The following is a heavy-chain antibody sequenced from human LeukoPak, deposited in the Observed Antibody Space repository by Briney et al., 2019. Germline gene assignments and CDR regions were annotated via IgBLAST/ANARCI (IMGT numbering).Heavy chain of an antibody. Sequence: GGSLRLSCVASGFTFRSYWMNWVRQAPGEGLEWVANIKQDGSEKYYVDSVKGRFTISRDNAKSSLYLQMNSLGAEDTAVYYCARGGTYYYYYFDYWGQGTLVTVSS. D-gene: IGHD1-26*01. CDR3: ARGGTYYYYYFDY. V-gene: IGHV3-7*05. CDR2: IKQDGSEK. CDR1: GFTFRSYW. J-gene: IGHJ4*02.